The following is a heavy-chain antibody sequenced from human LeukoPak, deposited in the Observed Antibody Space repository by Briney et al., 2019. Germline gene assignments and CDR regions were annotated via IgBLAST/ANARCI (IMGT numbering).Heavy chain of an antibody. D-gene: IGHD6-13*01. CDR2: INHSGST. CDR3: ARGRAAAGLNPLLDY. J-gene: IGHJ4*02. Sequence: SETLSLTCAVYGGSFSGYYWSWIRQPPGKGLEWIGEINHSGSTNYNPSLKSRVTISVDTSKNQFSLKLSPVTAADTAVYYCARGRAAAGLNPLLDYWGQGTLVTVSS. V-gene: IGHV4-34*01. CDR1: GGSFSGYY.